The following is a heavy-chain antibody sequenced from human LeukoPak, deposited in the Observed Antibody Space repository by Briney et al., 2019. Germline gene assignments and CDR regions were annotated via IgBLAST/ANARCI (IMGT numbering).Heavy chain of an antibody. D-gene: IGHD2-15*01. CDR3: AKAPYEGYYFDY. V-gene: IGHV3-30*18. J-gene: IGHJ4*02. Sequence: GGSLRLSCAASGFTFNSYGMHWVRQAPGKGLEWVAVISYDGSNKYYADSVKGRFTISRDNSKNTLYLQMNSLRAEDTAVYYCAKAPYEGYYFDYWGQGTLVTVSS. CDR1: GFTFNSYG. CDR2: ISYDGSNK.